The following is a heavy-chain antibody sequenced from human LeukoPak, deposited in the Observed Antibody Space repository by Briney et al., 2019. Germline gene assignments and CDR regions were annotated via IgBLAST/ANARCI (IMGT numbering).Heavy chain of an antibody. CDR2: IYYSGST. Sequence: SQTLSLTCTVSGGSISSGGYYWSWIRQHPGKGLEWIGYIYYSGSTYYSPSLKSRVTISVDTSKNQFSLKLSSVTAADTAVYYCARGGPLGYCSGGSCPLGYWGQGTLVTVSS. V-gene: IGHV4-31*03. J-gene: IGHJ4*02. D-gene: IGHD2-15*01. CDR1: GGSISSGGYY. CDR3: ARGGPLGYCSGGSCPLGY.